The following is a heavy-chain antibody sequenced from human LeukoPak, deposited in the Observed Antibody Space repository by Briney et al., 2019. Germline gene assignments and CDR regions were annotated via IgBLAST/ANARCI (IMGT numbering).Heavy chain of an antibody. J-gene: IGHJ6*04. D-gene: IGHD3-10*01. V-gene: IGHV5-51*01. CDR2: IYPGDSDT. Sequence: PGESLKISCKGSGYSFTSYWIGWVRQMPGKGLEWMGIIYPGDSDTRYSPSSQGQVTISADKSISTAYLQWSSLKASDTAMYYCARLLLWFGELPYGMDVWGKGTTVTVSS. CDR3: ARLLLWFGELPYGMDV. CDR1: GYSFTSYW.